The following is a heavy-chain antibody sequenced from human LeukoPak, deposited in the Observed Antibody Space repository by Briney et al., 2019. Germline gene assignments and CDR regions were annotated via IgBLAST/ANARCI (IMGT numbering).Heavy chain of an antibody. J-gene: IGHJ4*02. Sequence: GGSLRLPCTASGFTFSSYSIHWVRQAPGKGLEWVAVISYNGSNKYYADSVKGRFTISRDNSKNTLYVQMNSLRADDTAVYYCAKWGCSGSSCYPFAYWGQGTLVTVSS. CDR1: GFTFSSYS. D-gene: IGHD2-15*01. CDR3: AKWGCSGSSCYPFAY. CDR2: ISYNGSNK. V-gene: IGHV3-30*04.